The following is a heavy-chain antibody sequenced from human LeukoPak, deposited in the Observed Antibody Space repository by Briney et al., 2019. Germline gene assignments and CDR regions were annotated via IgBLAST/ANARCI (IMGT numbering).Heavy chain of an antibody. Sequence: SETLSLNCAVYGGSFSGYYWSWIRQPPGKGLEWIGEINHSGSTNYNSSLKSRVTISVDTSKNQFSLKLSSVTAADTAVCYRGRDRYCSGGSCPKFDYWGQGTLGTVSS. D-gene: IGHD2-15*01. CDR1: GGSFSGYY. CDR2: INHSGST. CDR3: GRDRYCSGGSCPKFDY. J-gene: IGHJ4*02. V-gene: IGHV4-34*01.